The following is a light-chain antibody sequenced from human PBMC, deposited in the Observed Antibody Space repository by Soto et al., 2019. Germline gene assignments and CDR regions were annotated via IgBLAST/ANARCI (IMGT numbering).Light chain of an antibody. CDR2: AAS. CDR1: QSISDW. V-gene: IGKV1-5*01. Sequence: DLQMTQSPSTLSASVGDRVTITCRASQSISDWLAWYQLKPGKAPKLLIYAASSLGSGVPSMFSGSGSGTEFTLTISSLQPDDFATYYGQHYNGPFGGGTKVEIK. J-gene: IGKJ4*01. CDR3: QHYNGP.